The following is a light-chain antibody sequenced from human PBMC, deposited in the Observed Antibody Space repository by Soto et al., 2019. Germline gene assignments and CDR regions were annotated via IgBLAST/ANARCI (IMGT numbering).Light chain of an antibody. CDR2: ENN. V-gene: IGLV1-51*02. CDR3: GTWDSSLSAWV. J-gene: IGLJ3*02. CDR1: SPNIGNNY. Sequence: QSVLTQPPSVSAAPGQKVTISGSGSSPNIGNNYVSWYQQLPGTAPKLLIYENNKRPSGIPDRFSGSKSGTSATLGITGLQTGDEADYYCGTWDSSLSAWVFGGGTKLTVL.